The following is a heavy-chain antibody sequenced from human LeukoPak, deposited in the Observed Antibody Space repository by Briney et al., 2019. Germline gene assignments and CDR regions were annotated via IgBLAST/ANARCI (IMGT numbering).Heavy chain of an antibody. CDR3: AKDPSSEVVTRYYFDY. CDR1: GFTVSSNY. CDR2: ISGGAGT. D-gene: IGHD4-23*01. V-gene: IGHV3-53*05. J-gene: IGHJ4*02. Sequence: PGGSLRLSCAASGFTVSSNYMSWVRQAPGKGLEWVSTISGGAGTYYADSVKGRFTISRDNAKNSLYLQMNSLRAEDTALYYCAKDPSSEVVTRYYFDYWGQGTLVTVSS.